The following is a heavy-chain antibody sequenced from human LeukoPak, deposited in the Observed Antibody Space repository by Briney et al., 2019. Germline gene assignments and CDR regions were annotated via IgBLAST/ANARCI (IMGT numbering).Heavy chain of an antibody. CDR3: AKDLSVVGAHDSFDV. D-gene: IGHD1-26*01. J-gene: IGHJ3*01. CDR1: GFSFSSYG. V-gene: IGHV3-30*18. Sequence: GGSLRLSCAASGFSFSSYGMHWVRQAPGKGLEWLTVISYDGNTIYYADSVKGRFTISRDNSKNTLYLQMNSLRIEGTAVYYCAKDLSVVGAHDSFDVWGQETMVTVSS. CDR2: ISYDGNTI.